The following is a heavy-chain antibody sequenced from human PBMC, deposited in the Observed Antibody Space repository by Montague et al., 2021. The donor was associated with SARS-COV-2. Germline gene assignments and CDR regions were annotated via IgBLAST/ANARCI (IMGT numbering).Heavy chain of an antibody. J-gene: IGHJ6*02. Sequence: SLRLSCAASGLTVSSNYMNWVRQAPGKGLEWVSVIYSGGSTYYADSVKGRFTISRDNSKNTLYLQMNSLRDEDTAVYYCARDSYGMDVWGQGTTVTVSS. CDR1: GLTVSSNY. CDR2: IYSGGST. CDR3: ARDSYGMDV. V-gene: IGHV3-66*02.